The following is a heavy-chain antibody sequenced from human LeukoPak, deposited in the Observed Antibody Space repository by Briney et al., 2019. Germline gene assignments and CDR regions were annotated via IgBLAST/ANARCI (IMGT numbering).Heavy chain of an antibody. Sequence: GASVKVSCKASGYTFTSYYMHWVRQAPGQGLEWLGIINPSGGSTSYAQKFQGRVTMTEDTSTDTAYMELSSLRSEDTAVYYCATAPRGYYDSSGYYYFDYWGQGTLVTVSS. J-gene: IGHJ4*02. V-gene: IGHV1-46*01. CDR2: INPSGGST. CDR1: GYTFTSYY. CDR3: ATAPRGYYDSSGYYYFDY. D-gene: IGHD3-22*01.